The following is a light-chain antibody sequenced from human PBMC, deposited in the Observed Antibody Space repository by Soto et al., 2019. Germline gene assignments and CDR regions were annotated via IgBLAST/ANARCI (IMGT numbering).Light chain of an antibody. V-gene: IGKV3-20*01. CDR2: GAS. CDR1: QSVSSSY. J-gene: IGKJ1*01. Sequence: EIVLTQSPGTLSLSPGERATLSCRASQSVSSSYLAWYQQKPGQAPRLLIYGASSRATGIPDRFSGSGSGTDFTLTISRLEPEDFAVYYCQQYGIFTFGQGTKVEIK. CDR3: QQYGIFT.